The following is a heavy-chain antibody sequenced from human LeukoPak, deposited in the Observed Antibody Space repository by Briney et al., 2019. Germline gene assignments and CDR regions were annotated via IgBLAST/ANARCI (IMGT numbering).Heavy chain of an antibody. CDR3: ARVWRYYDSSGYFDY. Sequence: GSLRLSCAAFGFTFSSYSMNWVRQAPGKGLEWVSSISSSSSYIYYADSVKGRFTISRDNAKNSLYLQMNSLRAEDTAVYYCARVWRYYDSSGYFDYWGQGTLVTVSS. CDR2: ISSSSSYI. CDR1: GFTFSSYS. J-gene: IGHJ4*02. V-gene: IGHV3-21*01. D-gene: IGHD3-22*01.